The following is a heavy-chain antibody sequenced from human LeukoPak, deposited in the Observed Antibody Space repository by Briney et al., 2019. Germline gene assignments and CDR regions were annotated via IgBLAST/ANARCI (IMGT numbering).Heavy chain of an antibody. V-gene: IGHV3-7*03. D-gene: IGHD6-25*01. J-gene: IGHJ4*02. CDR1: GFTVSSNY. Sequence: PGGSLRLSCAASGFTVSSNYMSWVRQAPGRGLEWVANIKQDGSDKYYVDSVRGRFTISRDNAKNSLYLQMNSLRAEDTAVYFCARESAAHAGYWGQGTLVIVSS. CDR2: IKQDGSDK. CDR3: ARESAAHAGY.